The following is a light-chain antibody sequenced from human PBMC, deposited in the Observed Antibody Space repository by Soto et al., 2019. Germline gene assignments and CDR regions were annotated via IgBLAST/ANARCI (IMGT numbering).Light chain of an antibody. Sequence: DIQMTQSPSTLSASVGDRVTITCRASQSISSWLAWYQQIPGKAPKLLIYDASSLESGVPSRFSGSGSGTEFTLTISSLQPEDAATYYCQKCKVAPFTFGGGTKVDI. CDR1: QSISSW. CDR2: DAS. CDR3: QKCKVAPFT. J-gene: IGKJ4*01. V-gene: IGKV1-5*01.